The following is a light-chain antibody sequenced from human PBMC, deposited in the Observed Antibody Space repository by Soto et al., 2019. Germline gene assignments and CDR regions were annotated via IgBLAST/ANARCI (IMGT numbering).Light chain of an antibody. CDR2: STS. J-gene: IGKJ1*01. V-gene: IGKV3-20*01. Sequence: EVVLTQSPGTLSLSPGDRATLSCRASQSVSSSFLACYLQKPSHAHRLLIYSTSSRATGLPDGISGSASGTDVTITISRLEPADVAVYYCQQYCSSPWTFGQGTRVEIK. CDR1: QSVSSSF. CDR3: QQYCSSPWT.